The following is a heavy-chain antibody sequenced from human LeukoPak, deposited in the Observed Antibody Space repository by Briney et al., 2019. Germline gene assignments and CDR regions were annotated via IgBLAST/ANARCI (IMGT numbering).Heavy chain of an antibody. D-gene: IGHD6-13*01. Sequence: GASVRVSCKASGYTFTSYYMHWVRQAPGQGLEWMGIINPSGGNTSYAEKFQGRVTMTRDMSTSTVHMELSSLRSGDTAVYYCAREPGIAGRYYFDYWGQGTLVTVSS. V-gene: IGHV1-46*01. CDR3: AREPGIAGRYYFDY. CDR2: INPSGGNT. J-gene: IGHJ4*02. CDR1: GYTFTSYY.